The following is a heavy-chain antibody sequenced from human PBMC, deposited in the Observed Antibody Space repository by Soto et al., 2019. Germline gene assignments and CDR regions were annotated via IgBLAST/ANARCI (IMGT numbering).Heavy chain of an antibody. J-gene: IGHJ3*02. CDR2: ISGSGGST. D-gene: IGHD6-19*01. V-gene: IGHV3-23*01. CDR3: AKDLGSSGWSHDAFDI. Sequence: EVQLLESGGGLVQPGGSLRLSCAASGFTFSSYAMGWVRQAPGKGLEWVSGISGSGGSTYYADSVKGRFTVSRDNSKNTLYLQMNSLRAEDTAVYYCAKDLGSSGWSHDAFDIWGQGTMVTVSS. CDR1: GFTFSSYA.